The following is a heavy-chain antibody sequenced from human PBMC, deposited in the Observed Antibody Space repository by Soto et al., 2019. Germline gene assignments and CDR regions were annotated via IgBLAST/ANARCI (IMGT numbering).Heavy chain of an antibody. J-gene: IGHJ4*02. Sequence: KTGGSLRLSCAASGFTFSSYSMNWVRQAPGKGLEWVSSISSSSSYIYYADSVKGRFTISRDNAKNSLYLQMNSLRAEDTAVYYCARDVFGVGATGGPVYFDYWGQGTLVTVSS. CDR1: GFTFSSYS. D-gene: IGHD1-26*01. CDR3: ARDVFGVGATGGPVYFDY. V-gene: IGHV3-21*01. CDR2: ISSSSSYI.